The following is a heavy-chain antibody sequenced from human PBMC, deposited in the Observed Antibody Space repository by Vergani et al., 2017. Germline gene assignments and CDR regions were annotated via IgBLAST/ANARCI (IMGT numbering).Heavy chain of an antibody. CDR2: IYYSGST. J-gene: IGHJ1*01. CDR3: ATQLERGQGGFRPFQH. V-gene: IGHV4-31*03. CDR1: GGSISSGGYY. D-gene: IGHD1-1*01. Sequence: QVQLQQWGAGLLKPSETLSLTCTVSGGSISSGGYYWSWIRQHPGKGLEWIGYIYYSGSTYYNPSLKSRVTISVDTSKNQFSLKLSSVTAADTAVYYCATQLERGQGGFRPFQHWGQGTLVTVSS.